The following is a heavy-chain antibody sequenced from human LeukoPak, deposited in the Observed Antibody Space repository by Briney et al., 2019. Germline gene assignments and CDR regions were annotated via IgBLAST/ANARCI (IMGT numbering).Heavy chain of an antibody. D-gene: IGHD3-16*01. CDR3: ATSMGGSNIDY. CDR1: GLTFGSYT. J-gene: IGHJ4*02. Sequence: PGGSLRLSFAASGLTFGSYTMSWVRQAPGKGLEWVSGITATGSRTYYADSVKGRFTISRDSSKNTLYRQLNSLRVDDTAVYYCATSMGGSNIDYWGQGTLVTVSS. CDR2: ITATGSRT. V-gene: IGHV3-23*01.